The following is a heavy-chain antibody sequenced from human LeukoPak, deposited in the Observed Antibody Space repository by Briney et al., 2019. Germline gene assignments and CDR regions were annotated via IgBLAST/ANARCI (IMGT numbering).Heavy chain of an antibody. Sequence: GGSLRLSCAASGFTLSSSSMNWVRQAPGKGLEWVSSISSSSSYICYADSLKGRFTISRDNAKNSLYLQMDSLRAEDTAVYYCARQQWLDGAYYFDYWGEGTLVTVSS. CDR3: ARQQWLDGAYYFDY. D-gene: IGHD6-19*01. CDR2: ISSSSSYI. V-gene: IGHV3-21*01. J-gene: IGHJ4*02. CDR1: GFTLSSSS.